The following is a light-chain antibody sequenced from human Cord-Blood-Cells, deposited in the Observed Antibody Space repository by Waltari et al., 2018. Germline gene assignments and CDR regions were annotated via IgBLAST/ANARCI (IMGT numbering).Light chain of an antibody. CDR3: QQYYSTPPWT. Sequence: DIVTTQSPASLAVSLGDRAPITRKPSQSVLYSSNNKNYLAWYQQKPGQPPKLLIYWASTRESGVPDRFSGSGSGTDFTLTISSLQAEDVAVYYCQQYYSTPPWTFGQGTKVEIK. CDR1: QSVLYSSNNKNY. J-gene: IGKJ1*01. CDR2: WAS. V-gene: IGKV4-1*01.